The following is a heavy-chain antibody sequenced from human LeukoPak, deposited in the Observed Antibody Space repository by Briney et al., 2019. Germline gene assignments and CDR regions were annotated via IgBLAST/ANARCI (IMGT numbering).Heavy chain of an antibody. CDR2: IRGDGIEK. CDR3: ARDLGWYRVDY. Sequence: GGSLRLSCAATGGTISSYWMSWVRQAPGKGLEWVANIRGDGIEKNHLDSVKGRFTISRDNAKNSLHLQMNRLGAEDTAVYYFARDLGWYRVDYWGQGTLVTVSS. CDR1: GGTISSYW. J-gene: IGHJ4*02. V-gene: IGHV3-7*04. D-gene: IGHD6-19*01.